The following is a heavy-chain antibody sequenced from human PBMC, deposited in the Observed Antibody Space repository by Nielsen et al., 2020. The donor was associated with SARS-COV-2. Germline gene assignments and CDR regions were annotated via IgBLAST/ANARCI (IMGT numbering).Heavy chain of an antibody. CDR2: INHSGST. V-gene: IGHV4-34*01. J-gene: IGHJ4*02. CDR1: GGSFSNYY. D-gene: IGHD6-6*01. Sequence: LRLSCAVFGGSFSNYYWNWIRQPPGKGLEWIGEINHSGSTNYNPSLKSRVTISVDTSKNQFSLKLSSVTAADTAVYYCARGSRGIAARPDYWGQGTLVTVSS. CDR3: ARGSRGIAARPDY.